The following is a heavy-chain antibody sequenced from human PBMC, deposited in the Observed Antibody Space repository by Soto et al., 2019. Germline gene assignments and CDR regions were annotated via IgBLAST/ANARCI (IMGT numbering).Heavy chain of an antibody. CDR1: GGTFSSYA. CDR2: IIPIFGTA. V-gene: IGHV1-69*13. Sequence: SVKVSCKASGGTFSSYAIDWVRQAPGQGFEWMGGIIPIFGTANYAQKFQGRITITADESTSTAYMELRSLRSEDTTMYYCARGVHYDTSGYYYFYWGQGTLVTVSS. D-gene: IGHD3-22*01. CDR3: ARGVHYDTSGYYYFY. J-gene: IGHJ4*02.